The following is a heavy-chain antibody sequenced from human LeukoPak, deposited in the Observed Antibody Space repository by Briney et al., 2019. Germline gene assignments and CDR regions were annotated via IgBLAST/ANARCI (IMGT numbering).Heavy chain of an antibody. Sequence: GASVKVSCKASGYTFTSYDINWVRQATGQGLEWMGWMNPNSGNTGYAQKFQGRVTMTRNTSISTACMELSSLRSEDTAVYYCARGGIAAAGTDYYYYMDVWGKGTTVTVSS. CDR2: MNPNSGNT. D-gene: IGHD6-13*01. CDR3: ARGGIAAAGTDYYYYMDV. CDR1: GYTFTSYD. J-gene: IGHJ6*03. V-gene: IGHV1-8*01.